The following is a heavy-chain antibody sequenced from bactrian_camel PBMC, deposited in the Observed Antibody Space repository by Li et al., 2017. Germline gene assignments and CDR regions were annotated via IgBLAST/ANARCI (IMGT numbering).Heavy chain of an antibody. J-gene: IGHJ6*01. CDR2: IYTVDGNT. D-gene: IGHD6*01. V-gene: IGHV3S54*01. CDR1: GYVYKDKC. CDR3: AADKDGGIWGEFGY. Sequence: VQLVESGGDSVQAGGSLRLSCVVSGYVYKDKCMAWLRQAPGKEREAVASIYTVDGNTYYADSVKGRFTISRDNAKNTLYLQMNSLKPEDTAVYYCAADKDGGIWGEFGYWGQGTQVTVS.